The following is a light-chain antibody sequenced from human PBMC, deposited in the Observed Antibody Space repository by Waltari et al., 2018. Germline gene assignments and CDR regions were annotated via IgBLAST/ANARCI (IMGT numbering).Light chain of an antibody. J-gene: IGLJ3*02. Sequence: QSVLTQPPSVSAAPGQKVTISCSGSSSNIGNNYVSWYQQLPGTVPKLLIYDNNKRPSGIPDRFSGSKSGTSATLGITGLQTGDEADYYCGTWDSTLSAGVFGEGTKLTVL. CDR3: GTWDSTLSAGV. CDR2: DNN. CDR1: SSNIGNNY. V-gene: IGLV1-51*01.